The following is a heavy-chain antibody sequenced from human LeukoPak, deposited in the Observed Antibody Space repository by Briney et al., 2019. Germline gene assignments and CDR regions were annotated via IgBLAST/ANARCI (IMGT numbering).Heavy chain of an antibody. D-gene: IGHD3-22*01. Sequence: PSETLSLTCTVSGGSIRSYYWSWIRQPPGKGLEWLGNIYYSGSTDYNPSLKSRVTISVDTSKNQLTLRLNSVTAADTAVYYCARSFDSSGYYALGYWGQGTLVTVSS. CDR1: GGSIRSYY. J-gene: IGHJ4*02. CDR3: ARSFDSSGYYALGY. V-gene: IGHV4-59*01. CDR2: IYYSGST.